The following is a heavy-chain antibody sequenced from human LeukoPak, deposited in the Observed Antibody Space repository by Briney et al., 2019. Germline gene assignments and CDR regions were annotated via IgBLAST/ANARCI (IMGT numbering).Heavy chain of an antibody. CDR1: GFTFGDYA. V-gene: IGHV3-7*01. CDR2: IKQDGSEK. D-gene: IGHD5-18*01. Sequence: GGSLRLSCTASGFTFGDYAMSWVRQAPGKGLEWVANIKQDGSEKNYVDSVKGRFTISRDNAKNSLCLQMNSLRAEDTAMYYCASLDTAMVNGDYWGQGTLVTVSS. CDR3: ASLDTAMVNGDY. J-gene: IGHJ4*02.